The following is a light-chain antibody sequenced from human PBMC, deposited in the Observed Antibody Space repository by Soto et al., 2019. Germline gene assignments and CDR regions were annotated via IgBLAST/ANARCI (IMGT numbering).Light chain of an antibody. CDR3: QQTYSTPRT. Sequence: DLQMTQSPSSLSASVGDRVTITCRASQSISSYLNWYQQKPGKAPNLLIYAASSLQSGVSSRFSGSGSGTDFTLTISSLQPEDCGIYYCQQTYSTPRTFGQGTKVEIK. CDR1: QSISSY. J-gene: IGKJ1*01. CDR2: AAS. V-gene: IGKV1-39*01.